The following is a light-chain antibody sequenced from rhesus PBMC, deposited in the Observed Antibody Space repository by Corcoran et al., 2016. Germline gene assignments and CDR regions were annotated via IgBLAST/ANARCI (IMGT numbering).Light chain of an antibody. CDR1: QGISSY. J-gene: IGKJ4*01. CDR3: LQHNGYPLT. V-gene: IGKV1-28*03. Sequence: DIQMTQSPSSLSASVGDTVTITCRASQGISSYLNWFQQKPGKAPKLLIYAAFSLEIGVPSRFSGSGSWTDFTLTISSLQPEDFAVYYCLQHNGYPLTFGGGTKVEL. CDR2: AAF.